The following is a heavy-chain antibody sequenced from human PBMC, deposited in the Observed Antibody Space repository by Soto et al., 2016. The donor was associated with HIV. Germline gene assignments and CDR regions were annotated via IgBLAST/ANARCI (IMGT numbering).Heavy chain of an antibody. CDR2: IKSRIDGETT. D-gene: IGHD3-10*01. Sequence: EVQLVESGGGLIKPGGSLRLSCAASGFTFSDAWMNWVRQAPGKGLEWVGRIKSRIDGETTDYGAPVKDRFIISRDDSKNMLYLQMSNLRTEDTAIYYCTXDPPYDQMVRLVYILPXWLGSWGQGTLVHRLL. V-gene: IGHV3-15*05. J-gene: IGHJ4*02. CDR3: TXDPPYDQMVRLVYILPXWLGS. CDR1: GFTFSDAW.